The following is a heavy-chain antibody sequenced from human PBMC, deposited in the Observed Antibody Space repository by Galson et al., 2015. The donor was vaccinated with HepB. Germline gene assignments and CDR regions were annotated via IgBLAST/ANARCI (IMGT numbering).Heavy chain of an antibody. CDR3: VKGGHADD. CDR1: GFTFSTYW. CDR2: IKEDGSEK. J-gene: IGHJ4*02. Sequence: SLRLSCAASGFTFSTYWMTWVRQAPGKGLEWVANIKEDGSEKNYVDSVKGRFTISRDNAKNSLYLQMNSLRGDDTAVYYCVKGGHADDWGRGTLVTVSS. V-gene: IGHV3-7*03.